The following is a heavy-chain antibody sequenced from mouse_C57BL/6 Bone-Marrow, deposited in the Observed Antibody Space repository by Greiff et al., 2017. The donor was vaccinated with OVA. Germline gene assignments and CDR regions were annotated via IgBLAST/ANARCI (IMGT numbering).Heavy chain of an antibody. CDR3: ARSHSYVWYFDV. D-gene: IGHD1-1*01. V-gene: IGHV1-53*01. J-gene: IGHJ1*03. Sequence: QVKLQQPGTELVKPGASVKLSCKASGYTFTSYWMHWVKQRPGQGLEWIGNINPSNGGTNYNEKFKSKATLTVDQSSSTAYMPLSSLTSEDSAVYYWARSHSYVWYFDVWGTGTTVTVSS. CDR1: GYTFTSYW. CDR2: INPSNGGT.